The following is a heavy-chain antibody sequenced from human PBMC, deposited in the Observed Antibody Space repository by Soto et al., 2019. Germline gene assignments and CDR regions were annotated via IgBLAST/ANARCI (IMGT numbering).Heavy chain of an antibody. Sequence: ASVKVSCKASGYTFTGYYMHWVRQAPGQELEWMGWINHNSGATNYEQKFQVRVTMTRDTSISTAYMELSRLRSDDTAVYYCASQDYGGSLEAFDIWGQGTMVTVSS. CDR3: ASQDYGGSLEAFDI. D-gene: IGHD4-17*01. CDR2: INHNSGAT. V-gene: IGHV1-2*02. J-gene: IGHJ3*02. CDR1: GYTFTGYY.